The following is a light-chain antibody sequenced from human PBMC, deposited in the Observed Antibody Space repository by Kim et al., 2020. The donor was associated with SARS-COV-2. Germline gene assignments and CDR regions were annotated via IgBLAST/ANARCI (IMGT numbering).Light chain of an antibody. J-gene: IGKJ2*01. CDR3: QQYGNLPYT. Sequence: PGERATLSCRASQSVSSSCLAWYQQKPGQAPRLLIYGASSRDTGIPDRFSGSGSGTDFTLTISRLEPEDFAVYYCQQYGNLPYTFGQGTKLE. CDR1: QSVSSSC. CDR2: GAS. V-gene: IGKV3-20*01.